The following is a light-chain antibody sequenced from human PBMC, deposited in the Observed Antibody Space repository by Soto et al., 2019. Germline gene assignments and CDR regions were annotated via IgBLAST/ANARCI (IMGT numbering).Light chain of an antibody. Sequence: EIVMTQSPATLSVSPGERATLSCRASQSVSSNLAWYQQKPGQAPRLLIYGASTRATAIPARFSGSGSGTEFTLTISRLEPEDFAVYYCQQYGSSGTFGQGTKVEIK. V-gene: IGKV3-15*01. CDR2: GAS. CDR3: QQYGSSGT. CDR1: QSVSSN. J-gene: IGKJ1*01.